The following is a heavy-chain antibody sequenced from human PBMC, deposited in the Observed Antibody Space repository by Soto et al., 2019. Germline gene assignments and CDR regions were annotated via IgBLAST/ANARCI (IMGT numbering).Heavy chain of an antibody. D-gene: IGHD1-26*01. J-gene: IGHJ6*02. CDR2: IIPFFHAP. V-gene: IGHV1-69*13. CDR1: GGTFSRNA. CDR3: ASSRGGAPPSVGMDV. Sequence: ASVKVSCQASGGTFSRNAISWVRQAPGQGREWMGGIIPFFHAPNYAQKFQGRVTITADESKSIVFMEMSSLRFEDAAVYYCASSRGGAPPSVGMDVWGQGTTVTVSS.